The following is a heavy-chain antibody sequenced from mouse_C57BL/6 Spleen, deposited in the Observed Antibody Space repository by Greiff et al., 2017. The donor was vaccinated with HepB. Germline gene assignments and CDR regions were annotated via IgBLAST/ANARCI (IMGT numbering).Heavy chain of an antibody. CDR1: GYTFTSYW. CDR2: IDPNSGGT. D-gene: IGHD1-1*01. CDR3: ARACGSSYAVRYFDV. J-gene: IGHJ1*03. Sequence: QVQLKQPGAELVKPGASVKLSCKASGYTFTSYWMHWVKQRPGRGLEWIGRIDPNSGGTKYNEKFKSKATLTVDKPSSTAYMKLSSLTSEDSAVYYCARACGSSYAVRYFDVWGTGTTVTVSS. V-gene: IGHV1-72*01.